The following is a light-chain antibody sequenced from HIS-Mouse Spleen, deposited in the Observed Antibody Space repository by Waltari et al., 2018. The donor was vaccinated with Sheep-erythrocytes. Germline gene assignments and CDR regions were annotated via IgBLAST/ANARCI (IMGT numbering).Light chain of an antibody. V-gene: IGLV2-23*01. J-gene: IGLJ3*02. CDR3: CSYAGSSTWV. CDR1: SRAVGSYNL. CDR2: EGS. Sequence: QSALTQPASVSGSPGQSTTIPCTGTSRAVGSYNLVSWYQQHPGKAPKLMIYEGSKRPSGVSNRFSGSKSGNTASLTISGLQAEDEADYYCCSYAGSSTWVFGGGTKLTVL.